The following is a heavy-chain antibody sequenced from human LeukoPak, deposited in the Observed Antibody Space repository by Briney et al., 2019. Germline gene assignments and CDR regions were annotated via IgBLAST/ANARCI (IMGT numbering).Heavy chain of an antibody. V-gene: IGHV4-39*01. CDR1: GXSVRSTTYY. CDR3: ARYVVYGSGKYYFDY. J-gene: IGHJ4*02. CDR2: INYSGST. Sequence: SETLSLTCTVSGXSVRSTTYYWSWIRQPPGKGLEWIASINYSGSTYYNPSLKSRVTISVDTSENQFSLKLSSVTAADTAVYYCARYVVYGSGKYYFDYWGQGTLVTVSS. D-gene: IGHD3-10*01.